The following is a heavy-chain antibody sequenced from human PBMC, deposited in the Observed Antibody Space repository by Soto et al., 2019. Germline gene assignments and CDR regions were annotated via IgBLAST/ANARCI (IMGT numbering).Heavy chain of an antibody. CDR2: IYYSGST. Sequence: QVQLQESGPGLVKPSETLSLTCNVSGDSISNYYWSWIRQPPGKGLEWIGYIYYSGSTNSNPSLKGHVPISVATSKNQFSLKLNSVTAADTAVYYCARHLWVGSSWYLGAVDIWGQGTMVTVSS. D-gene: IGHD6-13*01. V-gene: IGHV4-59*08. J-gene: IGHJ3*02. CDR1: GDSISNYY. CDR3: ARHLWVGSSWYLGAVDI.